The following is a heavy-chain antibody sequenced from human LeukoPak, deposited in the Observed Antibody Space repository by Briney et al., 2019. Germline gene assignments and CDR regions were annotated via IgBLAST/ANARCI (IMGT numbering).Heavy chain of an antibody. CDR1: GYTFTGYY. Sequence: GASVKVSRKASGYTFTGYYMHWVRQAPGQGLEWMGWINPNSGGTNYAQKFQGRVTMTRDTSISTAYMELSRLRSDDTAVYYCARDMEGDIVATIPQYYFDYWGQGTLVTVSS. J-gene: IGHJ4*02. V-gene: IGHV1-2*02. CDR2: INPNSGGT. D-gene: IGHD5-12*01. CDR3: ARDMEGDIVATIPQYYFDY.